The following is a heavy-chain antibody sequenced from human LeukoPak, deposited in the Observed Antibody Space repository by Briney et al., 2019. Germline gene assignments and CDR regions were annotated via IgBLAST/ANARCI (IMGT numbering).Heavy chain of an antibody. D-gene: IGHD2-15*01. J-gene: IGHJ5*02. CDR1: GGSISSYY. CDR3: ARGGIAGYCSGGSCYLNWFDP. Sequence: SETLSLTCTVSGGSISSYYWSWIRQPPGKGLEWIGDIYYSGSTNYNPSLKSRVTISVDTSKNQFSLKLSSVTAADTAVYYCARGGIAGYCSGGSCYLNWFDPWGQGTLVTVSS. CDR2: IYYSGST. V-gene: IGHV4-59*01.